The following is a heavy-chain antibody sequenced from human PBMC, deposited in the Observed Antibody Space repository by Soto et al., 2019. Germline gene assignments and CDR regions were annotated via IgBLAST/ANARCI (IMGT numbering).Heavy chain of an antibody. CDR3: ARFSYYYGSGSYYTNWFDP. Sequence: SETLSLTCTFSGGTIRSNYWSWIRQPPGKRLGWIGYIYYSGSTNYNPSLKSRVTRSVDTSKNQFSLKLSSVTAADTAVYYCARFSYYYGSGSYYTNWFDPWGQGTLVTVS. J-gene: IGHJ5*02. D-gene: IGHD3-10*01. CDR2: IYYSGST. V-gene: IGHV4-59*08. CDR1: GGTIRSNY.